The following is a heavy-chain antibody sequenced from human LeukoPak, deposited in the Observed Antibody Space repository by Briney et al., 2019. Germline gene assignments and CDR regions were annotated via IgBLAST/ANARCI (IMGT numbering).Heavy chain of an antibody. Sequence: GSLRLSCAASGFTFSSYWMHWVRQAPGKGLVWVSRIKSDGSGTTYADSVKGRFTISRDNAKNTLYLQMNSLRAEDTAVYFCAREFRKPSTGDWGQGTLVAVSS. J-gene: IGHJ4*02. V-gene: IGHV3-74*01. CDR3: AREFRKPSTGD. CDR2: IKSDGSGT. CDR1: GFTFSSYW. D-gene: IGHD1-14*01.